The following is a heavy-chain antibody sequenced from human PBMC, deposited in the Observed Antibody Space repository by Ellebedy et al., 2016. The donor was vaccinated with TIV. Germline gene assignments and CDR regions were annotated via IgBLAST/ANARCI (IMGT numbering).Heavy chain of an antibody. CDR3: ARDGLGATRGFDV. CDR2: ILPIFDSA. D-gene: IGHD1-26*01. Sequence: AASVKVSCKASGGTFGSDAITWVRQAPGQGLEWMGWILPIFDSATYAQQFQGRVTITADKSTTTAYMELRGMSFEDTAVYYYARDGLGATRGFDVWGQGTFVTVS. J-gene: IGHJ3*01. CDR1: GGTFGSDA. V-gene: IGHV1-69*06.